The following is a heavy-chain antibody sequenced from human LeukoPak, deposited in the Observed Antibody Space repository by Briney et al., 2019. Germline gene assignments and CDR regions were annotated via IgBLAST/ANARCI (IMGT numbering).Heavy chain of an antibody. D-gene: IGHD3-10*01. V-gene: IGHV6-1*01. Sequence: SHTHSLTCAISGHSFSSNSAAWTSIRQSPSRGLEWLGSTYYRSKLYNDYAGPVKNQIRINPDTSKNQVSQQLNSRTPGELPVDYCARGWFGELTEWGQGSLVTV. CDR3: ARGWFGELTE. J-gene: IGHJ1*01. CDR2: TYYRSKLYN. CDR1: GHSFSSNSAA.